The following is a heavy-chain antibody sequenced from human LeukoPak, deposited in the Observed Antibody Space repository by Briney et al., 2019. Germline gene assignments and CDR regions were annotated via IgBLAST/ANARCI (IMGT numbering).Heavy chain of an antibody. CDR2: INHSGST. D-gene: IGHD6-13*01. CDR3: ARGDAAAGTPFDY. Sequence: SETLSLTCAVSGGSFSGYYWSWIRQPPGKGLEWIGEINHSGSTNYNPSLKSRVTISVDTSKNQFSLKLGSATAADTAVYYCARGDAAAGTPFDYWGQGTLVTVSS. CDR1: GGSFSGYY. V-gene: IGHV4-34*01. J-gene: IGHJ4*02.